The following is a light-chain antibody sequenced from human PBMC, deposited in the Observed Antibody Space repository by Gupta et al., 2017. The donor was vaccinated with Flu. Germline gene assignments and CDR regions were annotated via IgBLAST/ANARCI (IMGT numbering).Light chain of an antibody. CDR1: QSISTS. CDR2: MAS. CDR3: LQYKSYSWLS. Sequence: DIQMTQFPATLPASVGDRVIITCRASQSISTSLAWYQHKPGKAPKVLIYMASSLESGVPSRFSGSGSGTEFTLTISSLQPDDFATYYCLQYKSYSWLSFGQGTKLEI. J-gene: IGKJ2*03. V-gene: IGKV1-5*03.